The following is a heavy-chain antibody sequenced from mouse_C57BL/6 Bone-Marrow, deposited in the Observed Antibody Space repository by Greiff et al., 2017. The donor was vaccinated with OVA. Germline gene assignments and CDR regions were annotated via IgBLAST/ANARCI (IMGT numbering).Heavy chain of an antibody. CDR2: IYPGSGNT. CDR1: GYTFTDYY. J-gene: IGHJ1*03. Sequence: VQLQQSGAELVRPGASVKLSCKASGYTFTDYYINWVKQRPGQGLEWIARIYPGSGNTYYNEKFKGKATLTAEKSSSTAYMQLSSLTSEDSAVSICAREGWLLPYWYFDVWGTGTTGTVSS. D-gene: IGHD2-3*01. V-gene: IGHV1-76*01. CDR3: AREGWLLPYWYFDV.